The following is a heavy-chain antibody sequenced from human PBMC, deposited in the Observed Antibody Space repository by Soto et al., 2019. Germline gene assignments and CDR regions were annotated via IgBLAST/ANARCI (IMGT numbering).Heavy chain of an antibody. D-gene: IGHD1-26*01. Sequence: SLKVSCNASGGSFSSYAIIWVRPAPGQGLEWMGGIIPIFGTANYVQKFQGRVTITADESTSTAYMELSSLRSEDTAVYYCARDRGGIVGATGFDYWGQGTLVTVSS. V-gene: IGHV1-69*01. CDR1: GGSFSSYA. J-gene: IGHJ4*02. CDR3: ARDRGGIVGATGFDY. CDR2: IIPIFGTA.